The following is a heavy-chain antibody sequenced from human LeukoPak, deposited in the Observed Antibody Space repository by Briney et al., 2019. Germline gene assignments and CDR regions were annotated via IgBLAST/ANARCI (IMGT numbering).Heavy chain of an antibody. Sequence: GGSLRPSCAASGFTFSSYAMSWVRQAPGKGLEWVSAISGSGGSTYYADSVKGRFTISRDNSKNTLYLQMNSLRAEDTAVYYCATYGEQRTEDFDYWGQGTLVTVSS. CDR2: ISGSGGST. CDR3: ATYGEQRTEDFDY. J-gene: IGHJ4*02. D-gene: IGHD6-25*01. V-gene: IGHV3-23*01. CDR1: GFTFSSYA.